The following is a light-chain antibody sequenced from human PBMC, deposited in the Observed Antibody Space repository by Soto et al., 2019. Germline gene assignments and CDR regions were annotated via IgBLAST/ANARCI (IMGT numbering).Light chain of an antibody. CDR1: SSDVGSYNL. V-gene: IGLV2-23*03. CDR2: EGS. CDR3: CSYAGSSTFPNYA. Sequence: QSALTQPASVSGSPGQSITISCTGTSSDVGSYNLVSWYQQHPGKAPKLMIYEGSKRPAGVSNRFSGSKSGNTASLTISGLQAEDEAYYYCCSYAGSSTFPNYASGTGTTV. J-gene: IGLJ1*01.